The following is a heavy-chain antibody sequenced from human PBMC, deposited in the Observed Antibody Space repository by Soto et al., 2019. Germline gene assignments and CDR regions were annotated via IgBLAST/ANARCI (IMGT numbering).Heavy chain of an antibody. CDR2: INHSGST. J-gene: IGHJ3*02. D-gene: IGHD3-16*01. Sequence: SETLSLTCAVYGGSFSGYYWSWIRQPPGKGLEWIGEINHSGSTNYNPSLKSRVTISVDTSKNQFSLKLSSVTAADTAVYYCARGYYDYIWGSSNDAFDIWGQGTMVTVSS. V-gene: IGHV4-34*01. CDR3: ARGYYDYIWGSSNDAFDI. CDR1: GGSFSGYY.